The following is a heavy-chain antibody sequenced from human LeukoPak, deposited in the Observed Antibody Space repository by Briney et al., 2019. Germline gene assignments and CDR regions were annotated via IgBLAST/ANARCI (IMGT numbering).Heavy chain of an antibody. V-gene: IGHV4-30-4*01. CDR3: ASDDYSNYLGAFDI. Sequence: PPETLSLTCTVSGGSISSGDYYWSWIRQPPGKGLEWIGYIYYSGSTYYNPSLKSRVTISVDTSKNQFSLKLSSVTAADTAVYYCASDDYSNYLGAFDIWGQGTMVTVSS. D-gene: IGHD4-11*01. CDR2: IYYSGST. CDR1: GGSISSGDYY. J-gene: IGHJ3*02.